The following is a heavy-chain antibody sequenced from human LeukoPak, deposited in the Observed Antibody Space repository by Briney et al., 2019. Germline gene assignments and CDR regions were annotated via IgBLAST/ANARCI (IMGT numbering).Heavy chain of an antibody. J-gene: IGHJ5*02. V-gene: IGHV3-48*02. Sequence: PGGSLRLSCAASRFNFSSYSLNWVRQAPGKGLEWVSYISSSTRRIYYADSVKGRFTISRDSAKNSLYLQMDSLRDEDTAMYYCAREFPPHCSSTSCYPDHWGQGTLVTVSS. CDR3: AREFPPHCSSTSCYPDH. D-gene: IGHD2-2*01. CDR1: RFNFSSYS. CDR2: ISSSTRRI.